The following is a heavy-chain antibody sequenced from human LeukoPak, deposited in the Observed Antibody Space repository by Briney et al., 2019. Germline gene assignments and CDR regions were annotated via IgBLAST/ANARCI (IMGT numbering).Heavy chain of an antibody. V-gene: IGHV3-7*01. CDR2: IKQDGSEK. J-gene: IGHJ4*02. Sequence: GGSLRLSCAAPGFTFSSYWMSWVRQAPGKGLEWVANIKQDGSEKYYVDSVKGRFTISRDNAKNSLYLQMNSLRAEDTAVYYCARVEYYYDSSGYSYFDYWGQGTLVTVSS. D-gene: IGHD3-22*01. CDR3: ARVEYYYDSSGYSYFDY. CDR1: GFTFSSYW.